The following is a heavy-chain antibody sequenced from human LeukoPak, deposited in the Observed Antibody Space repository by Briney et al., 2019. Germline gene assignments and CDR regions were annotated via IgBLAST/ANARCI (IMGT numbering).Heavy chain of an antibody. J-gene: IGHJ6*03. CDR1: GFTFSSYG. CDR2: IRYDGSNK. Sequence: GGSLRPSCAASGFTFSSYGMHWVRQAPGKGLEWVAFIRYDGSNKYYADSVKGRFTISRDNSKNTLYLQMNSLRAEDTAVYYCAKDGGYEGSYYYMDVWGEGTTVTVSS. V-gene: IGHV3-30*02. CDR3: AKDGGYEGSYYYMDV. D-gene: IGHD6-25*01.